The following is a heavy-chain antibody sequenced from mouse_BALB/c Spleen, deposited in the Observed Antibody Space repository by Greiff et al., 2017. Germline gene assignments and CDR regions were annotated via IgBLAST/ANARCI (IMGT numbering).Heavy chain of an antibody. Sequence: EVKLVESGGGLVKLGGSLKLSCAASGFTFSSYYMSWVRQTPEKRLELVAAINSNGGSTYYPDTVKGRFTISRDNAKNTLYLQMSSLKSEDTALYYCARHGRTGIPFAYWGQGTLVTVSA. CDR1: GFTFSSYY. V-gene: IGHV5-6-2*01. CDR3: ARHGRTGIPFAY. CDR2: INSNGGST. J-gene: IGHJ3*01. D-gene: IGHD4-1*01.